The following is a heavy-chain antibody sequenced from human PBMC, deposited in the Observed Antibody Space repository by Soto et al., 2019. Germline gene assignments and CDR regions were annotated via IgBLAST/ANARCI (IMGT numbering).Heavy chain of an antibody. CDR1: RPILNSNA. Sequence: SMRPACAVFRPILNSNAMTWVRQAQENGLEWVSTISSSGAFTYHADSVRGRLTDSRDNSKNTVYQQMDSLRAEDKAVYYCVKHRVSLVRGVSPFDYLGQGALVTVFS. V-gene: IGHV3-23*01. D-gene: IGHD3-10*01. CDR3: VKHRVSLVRGVSPFDY. CDR2: ISSSGAFT. J-gene: IGHJ4*02.